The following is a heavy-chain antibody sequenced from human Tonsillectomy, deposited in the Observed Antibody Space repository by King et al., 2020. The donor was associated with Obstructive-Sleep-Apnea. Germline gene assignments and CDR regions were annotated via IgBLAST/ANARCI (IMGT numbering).Heavy chain of an antibody. CDR3: AGRYYDSAGYYYGFDH. J-gene: IGHJ4*02. CDR2: ISGSAGST. CDR1: GFTFSNYV. Sequence: VQLVESGGGLVQPGGSLRLSCAASGFTFSNYVMSWVRQAPGKGLEWVSSISGSAGSTYYADSVKGRFTISRDNSKNMLYLQMNSLRAEDTAVFYCAGRYYDSAGYYYGFDHWGQGTLVTVSS. V-gene: IGHV3-23*04. D-gene: IGHD3-22*01.